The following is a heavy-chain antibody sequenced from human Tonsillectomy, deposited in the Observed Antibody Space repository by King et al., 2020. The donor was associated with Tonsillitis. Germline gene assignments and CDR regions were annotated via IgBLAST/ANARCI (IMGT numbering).Heavy chain of an antibody. D-gene: IGHD4-23*01. J-gene: IGHJ2*01. CDR1: GYSFTSYW. CDR3: ARYVNGGEDFWYFDL. Sequence: ELQLVQSGAEVKKPGESLTISCKGSGYSFTSYWIGWVRQMPGKGLEWMGRIDPSDSYTNYRPSFQGHVSISADKSVNTANLQLISLRASDTAIYYCARYVNGGEDFWYFDLWGRGTLVTVSS. CDR2: IDPSDSYT. V-gene: IGHV5-10-1*03.